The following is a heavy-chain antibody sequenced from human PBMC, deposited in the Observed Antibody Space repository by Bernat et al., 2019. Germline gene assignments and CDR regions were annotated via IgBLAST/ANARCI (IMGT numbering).Heavy chain of an antibody. CDR3: ARVERTSSSYYFDY. D-gene: IGHD6-6*01. V-gene: IGHV3-30*04. Sequence: QVHLVESGGGVVQPGGSLRLSCAASGFTFSFYSMHWVRRAPGKGLEWVSVISSDGSKDYYADSVKGRFTISRDNSKNTMYLQMNSVRAEDTALYYCARVERTSSSYYFDYWGQGTLVTVSS. J-gene: IGHJ4*02. CDR1: GFTFSFYS. CDR2: ISSDGSKD.